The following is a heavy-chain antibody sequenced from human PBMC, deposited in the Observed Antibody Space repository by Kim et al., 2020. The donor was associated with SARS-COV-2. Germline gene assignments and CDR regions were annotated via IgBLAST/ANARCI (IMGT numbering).Heavy chain of an antibody. V-gene: IGHV3-30*18. CDR1: GFTFSSYG. Sequence: GGSLRLSCAASGFTFSSYGMHWVRQAPGKGLEWVAVISYDGSNKYYADSVKGRFTISSDNSKNTLYLQMNSLRAEDTAVYYCAKDLGYYDYVWGSYGVDYWGQGTLVTVSS. D-gene: IGHD3-16*01. CDR2: ISYDGSNK. J-gene: IGHJ4*02. CDR3: AKDLGYYDYVWGSYGVDY.